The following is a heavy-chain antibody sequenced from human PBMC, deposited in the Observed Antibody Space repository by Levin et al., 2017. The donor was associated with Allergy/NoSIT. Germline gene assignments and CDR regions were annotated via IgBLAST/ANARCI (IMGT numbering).Heavy chain of an antibody. J-gene: IGHJ6*02. Sequence: PSETLSLTCTVSGGSISGHHWSWIRQPPGKALEWIGNIHYSGTTKYNPSLKSRVTISVDTSKNQFSLKLSSVTAADTAVYYCGRDRSIKNQDGDFWYYGMDVWGQGTTVSVSS. D-gene: IGHD2-21*01. CDR3: GRDRSIKNQDGDFWYYGMDV. CDR2: IHYSGTT. V-gene: IGHV4-59*11. CDR1: GGSISGHH.